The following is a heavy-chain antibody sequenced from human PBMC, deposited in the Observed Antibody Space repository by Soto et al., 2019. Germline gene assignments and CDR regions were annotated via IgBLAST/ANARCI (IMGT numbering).Heavy chain of an antibody. V-gene: IGHV3-30*18. Sequence: QVQLVESGGGVVQPGRSLRLSCAASGFTFSSYGMHWVRQAPGKGLEWVAVISYDGSNKYYADSVKGRFTISRDNSKNTLYLQMNSLRAEDTAVYYCAKDLDVVVPAAMGIFDYWGQGTLVTVSS. CDR2: ISYDGSNK. J-gene: IGHJ4*02. D-gene: IGHD2-2*01. CDR3: AKDLDVVVPAAMGIFDY. CDR1: GFTFSSYG.